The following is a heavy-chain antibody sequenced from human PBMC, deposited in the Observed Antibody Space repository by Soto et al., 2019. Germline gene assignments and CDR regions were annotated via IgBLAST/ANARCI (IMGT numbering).Heavy chain of an antibody. D-gene: IGHD2-2*01. V-gene: IGHV4-30-4*01. J-gene: IGHJ5*02. CDR3: ARDGGYCSSTSCYEVWFDP. CDR2: IYYSGST. CDR1: GGSISSGDYY. Sequence: QVQLQESGPGLVKPSQTLSLTCTVYGGSISSGDYYWSWIRQPPGKGLEWIGYIYYSGSTYYNPSLKSRVTISVDTSKNQFSLKLSSVTAADTAVYYCARDGGYCSSTSCYEVWFDPWGQGTLVTVSS.